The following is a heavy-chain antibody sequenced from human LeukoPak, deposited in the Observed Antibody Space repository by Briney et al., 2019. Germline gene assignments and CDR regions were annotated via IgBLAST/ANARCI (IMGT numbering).Heavy chain of an antibody. CDR2: IYYSGST. CDR3: ARGGWSGYYTGAFDI. D-gene: IGHD3-3*01. CDR1: GGSISSYY. Sequence: SETLSLTCTVSGGSISSYYWSWIRQPPGKGLEWIGYIYYSGSTNYNPSLKSRVTISVDTSKNQFSLKLSSVTAADTAVYYCARGGWSGYYTGAFDIWGQGTMVTVSS. J-gene: IGHJ3*02. V-gene: IGHV4-59*01.